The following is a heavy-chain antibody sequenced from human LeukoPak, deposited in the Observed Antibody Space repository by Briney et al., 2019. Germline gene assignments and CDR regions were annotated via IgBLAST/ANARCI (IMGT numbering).Heavy chain of an antibody. CDR1: GYTFTTYT. CDR3: ARSGGSRGTVTPPGDF. Sequence: GASVKVSCKASGYTFTTYTMHRVRQAPGQRLEWMGWINADSGNTKCSQKFQGRLTITRDTSPSTVYMDLSSLKSEDRAVYYCARSGGSRGTVTPPGDFWGQGTLVTVSS. V-gene: IGHV1-3*01. D-gene: IGHD4-17*01. CDR2: INADSGNT. J-gene: IGHJ4*02.